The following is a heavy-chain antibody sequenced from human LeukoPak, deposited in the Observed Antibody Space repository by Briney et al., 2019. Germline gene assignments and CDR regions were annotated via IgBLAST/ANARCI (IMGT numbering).Heavy chain of an antibody. CDR3: ARSYRIAAAGTDFDY. CDR1: GFSLSTSGMR. CDR2: IDWDDDK. D-gene: IGHD6-13*01. V-gene: IGHV2-70*04. J-gene: IGHJ4*02. Sequence: SGPALVKPTQTLTLTCTFSGFSLSTSGMRVSWIRQPPGKALEWLARIDWDDDKFYSTSLKTRLTISKDTPKNQVVLTMTNMDPVDTATYYCARSYRIAAAGTDFDYWGQGTLVTVSS.